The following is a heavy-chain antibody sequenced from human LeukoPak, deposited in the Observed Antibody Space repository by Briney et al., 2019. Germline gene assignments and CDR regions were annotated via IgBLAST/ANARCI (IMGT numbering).Heavy chain of an antibody. Sequence: GRSLRLSCAASGFTFSSYAMHWVRQAPGKGLEWVAVISYDGSNKYYADSVKGRFTISRDNSKNTLYLQMNSLRAEDTAVYYCARGGLELHYWGQGTLVTVSS. D-gene: IGHD1-7*01. CDR3: ARGGLELHY. V-gene: IGHV3-30-3*01. CDR2: ISYDGSNK. J-gene: IGHJ4*02. CDR1: GFTFSSYA.